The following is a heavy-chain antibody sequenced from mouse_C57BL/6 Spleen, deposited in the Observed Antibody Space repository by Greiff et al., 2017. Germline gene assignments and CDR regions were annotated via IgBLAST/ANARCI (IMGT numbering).Heavy chain of an antibody. CDR3: AREYYYGSSFYAMDY. CDR2: IHPNSGST. CDR1: GYTFTSYW. Sequence: VQLQQPGAELVKPGASVKLSCKASGYTFTSYWMHWVKQRPGQGLEWIGMIHPNSGSTNYNEKFKSKATLTVDKSSSTAYMQRSSLTSEDSAVYYCAREYYYGSSFYAMDYWGQGTSVTVSS. D-gene: IGHD1-1*01. J-gene: IGHJ4*01. V-gene: IGHV1-64*01.